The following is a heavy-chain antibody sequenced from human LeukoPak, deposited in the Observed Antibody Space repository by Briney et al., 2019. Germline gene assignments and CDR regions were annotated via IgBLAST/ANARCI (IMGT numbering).Heavy chain of an antibody. J-gene: IGHJ4*02. V-gene: IGHV3-23*01. CDR2: ISGGGSTT. Sequence: PEGSLRLSCAASGFTVSSYAMRWVRQAPGKGLEWVSAISGGGSTTYYADSVRGRFTISRDNSKNTLYLQMNTLRAEDTAVYYCARDFDFPDYWGQGTLVTVSS. CDR1: GFTVSSYA. CDR3: ARDFDFPDY.